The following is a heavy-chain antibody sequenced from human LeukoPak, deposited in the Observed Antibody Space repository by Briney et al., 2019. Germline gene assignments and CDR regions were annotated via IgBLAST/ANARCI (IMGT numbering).Heavy chain of an antibody. CDR3: ARAVDTITLGAFDI. CDR2: IIPIFGTA. CDR1: GGTFSSYA. J-gene: IGHJ3*02. D-gene: IGHD5-18*01. V-gene: IGHV1-69*05. Sequence: GASVKVSCKASGGTFSSYAISWVRPAPGQGLDWMRGIIPIFGTATYAQKFQGRVTITTDESTSTAYMELSSLRSEDTAVYYCARAVDTITLGAFDIWGQGTMVTVSS.